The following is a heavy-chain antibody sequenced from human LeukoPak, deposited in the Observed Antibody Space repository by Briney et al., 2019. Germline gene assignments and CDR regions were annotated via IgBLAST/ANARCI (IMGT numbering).Heavy chain of an antibody. CDR2: ISHDENNK. D-gene: IGHD4-23*01. J-gene: IGHJ6*01. V-gene: IGHV3-30*18. Sequence: GGALRLSSAASGFTFSSDGMHWVRHAPRKGRERGAVISHDENNKYYEDSVKGRFTISRDNYKNTLYLQMNSLRAEDTAVYYCPKLRWEGDYYYHGMDVWGQGPTVSVPS. CDR3: PKLRWEGDYYYHGMDV. CDR1: GFTFSSDG.